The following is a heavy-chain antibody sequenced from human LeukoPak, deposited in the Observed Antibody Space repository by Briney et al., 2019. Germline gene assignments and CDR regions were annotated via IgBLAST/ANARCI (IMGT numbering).Heavy chain of an antibody. CDR3: ARDPNYYDSSGYLGLFDY. CDR1: GFTFSSYA. V-gene: IGHV3-30-3*01. J-gene: IGHJ4*02. D-gene: IGHD3-22*01. Sequence: SLRLSCAASGFTFSSYAMHWVRQAPGKGLEWVAVISYDGSNKYYADSVKGRFSISRDSSKNTLYLQMNSLRAEDTAVYYCARDPNYYDSSGYLGLFDYWGQGTLVTVSS. CDR2: ISYDGSNK.